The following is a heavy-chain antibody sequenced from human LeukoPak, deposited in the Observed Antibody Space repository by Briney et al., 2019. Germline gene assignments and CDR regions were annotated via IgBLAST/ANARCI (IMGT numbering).Heavy chain of an antibody. Sequence: SETLSLTCNVSGGSISNYYWSWIRQPAGKGLEWIGRIYNSGSTSYNPSLKSRVTMSVDTSKNQFSLKLTSVTAADTAVYYCARDSFYYDSTGYYFDCWGQGTLVTVSS. CDR2: IYNSGST. CDR3: ARDSFYYDSTGYYFDC. V-gene: IGHV4-4*07. J-gene: IGHJ4*02. D-gene: IGHD3-22*01. CDR1: GGSISNYY.